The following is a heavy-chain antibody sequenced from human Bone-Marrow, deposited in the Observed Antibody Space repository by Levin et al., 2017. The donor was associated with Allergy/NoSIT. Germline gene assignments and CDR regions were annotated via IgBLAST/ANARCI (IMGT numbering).Heavy chain of an antibody. Sequence: GESLKISCAASGFTFYTYTMNWVRQAPGKGLEWVSSISGNGGKTYYADSVKGRFTISRDNSNNSLYLQMNSLKTGDTAIYYCAKGEYVMDFWGQGTLVSVSS. V-gene: IGHV3-23*01. D-gene: IGHD3-10*01. J-gene: IGHJ4*02. CDR1: GFTFYTYT. CDR2: ISGNGGKT. CDR3: AKGEYVMDF.